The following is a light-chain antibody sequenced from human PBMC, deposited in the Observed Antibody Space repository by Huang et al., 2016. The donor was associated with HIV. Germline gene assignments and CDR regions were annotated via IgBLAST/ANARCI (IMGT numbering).Light chain of an antibody. CDR3: QQRYNWPAT. CDR1: QSVRSF. Sequence: EIVLTQSPATLSLSPGERATLSCRTSQSVRSFVAWYQQKPGQAPRLLIYDTSNRATGIPARFSGSGSGTDFTLTISSLEPEDFAVYYCQQRYNWPATFGGGTKVEIK. V-gene: IGKV3-11*01. J-gene: IGKJ4*01. CDR2: DTS.